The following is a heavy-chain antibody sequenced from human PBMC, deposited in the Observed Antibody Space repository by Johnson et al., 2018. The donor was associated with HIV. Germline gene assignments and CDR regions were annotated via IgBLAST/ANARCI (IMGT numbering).Heavy chain of an antibody. Sequence: VQLVESGGGLVQPGRSLTLSCAASGFIFDDYAMHWVRQAPGKGLEWVSGIYSGGSTYYADSVKGRFTISRDNSKNTLYLQMNSLRAEDTAVYYCARTAGGGAFDIWGQGTMVTVSS. CDR3: ARTAGGGAFDI. V-gene: IGHV3-66*01. CDR1: GFIFDDYA. J-gene: IGHJ3*02. D-gene: IGHD3-10*01. CDR2: IYSGGST.